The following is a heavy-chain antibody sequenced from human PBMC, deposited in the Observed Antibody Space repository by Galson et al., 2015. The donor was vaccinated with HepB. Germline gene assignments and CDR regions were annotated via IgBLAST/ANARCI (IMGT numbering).Heavy chain of an antibody. CDR2: MYVGGST. CDR3: AKGGIGSTSGYATWYFDL. V-gene: IGHV3-53*04. D-gene: IGHD3-22*01. CDR1: GFTVSSNY. J-gene: IGHJ2*01. Sequence: SLRLSCAASGFTVSSNYMTWVRQAPGKGLEWVSIMYVGGSTSYVDSVKGRFTISSHNSKNTLYLQMNSPRPEDTAVYYYAKGGIGSTSGYATWYFDLWGRGTLVTVSS.